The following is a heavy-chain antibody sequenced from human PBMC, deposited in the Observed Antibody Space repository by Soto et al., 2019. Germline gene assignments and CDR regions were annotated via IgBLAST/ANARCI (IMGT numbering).Heavy chain of an antibody. CDR2: ISNRGNNK. V-gene: IGHV3-23*01. CDR1: WVSVTKYD. Sequence: GGALSLFCVASWVSVTKYDMNWVRHTGGKGLEWVVDISNRGNNKNYANPVNGRFMVSRDNPKSSLYVQMNTLLAEDSPRYSFASSLVGWFVPARLHYYFAMHVWGEGTTVTVSS. D-gene: IGHD3-3*01. CDR3: ASSLVGWFVPARLHYYFAMHV. J-gene: IGHJ6*02.